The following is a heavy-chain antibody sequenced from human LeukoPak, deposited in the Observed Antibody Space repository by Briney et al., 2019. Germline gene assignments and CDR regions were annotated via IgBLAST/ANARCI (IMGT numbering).Heavy chain of an antibody. CDR2: FYYSGST. D-gene: IGHD5-24*01. CDR1: GGSISRGGYS. CDR3: ARRGMATIKGKYYYYMDV. J-gene: IGHJ6*03. Sequence: PSETLSLTCAVSGGSISRGGYSWSWIRQPPGKGLEWIGYFYYSGSTYYNPSLKSRVTISLDTSKNQFSLKLSSVTAADTAVYYCARRGMATIKGKYYYYMDVWGKGTTVTISS. V-gene: IGHV4-30-4*07.